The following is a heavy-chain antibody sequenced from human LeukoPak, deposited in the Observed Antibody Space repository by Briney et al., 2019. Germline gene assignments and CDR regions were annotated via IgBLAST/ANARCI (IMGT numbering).Heavy chain of an antibody. J-gene: IGHJ2*01. Sequence: ASVKVSCKASGYTFTSYYIHWVRQAPGQGLEWMGIINPSGGSTSYAQKFQGRVTMTRDTSTSTVYMELSSLRSEDTAVYYCARGEEVATIPTLNWYFDLWGRGTLVTVSS. D-gene: IGHD5-24*01. V-gene: IGHV1-46*01. CDR3: ARGEEVATIPTLNWYFDL. CDR2: INPSGGST. CDR1: GYTFTSYY.